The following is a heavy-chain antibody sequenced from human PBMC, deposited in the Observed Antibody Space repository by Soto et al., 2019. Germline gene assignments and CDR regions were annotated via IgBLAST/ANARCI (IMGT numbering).Heavy chain of an antibody. D-gene: IGHD4-17*01. CDR1: GYRFTSYW. CDR2: IYPGDSDT. V-gene: IGHV5-51*01. J-gene: IGHJ6*02. CDR3: ARYYGDYDYYYYYGMDV. Sequence: GESLKISCQGSGYRFTSYWIGWVRQMPGKGLEWMGIIYPGDSDTRYSPSFQGQVTISADKSISTAYLQWSSLKASDTAMYYCARYYGDYDYYYYYGMDVWGQGTTVTVS.